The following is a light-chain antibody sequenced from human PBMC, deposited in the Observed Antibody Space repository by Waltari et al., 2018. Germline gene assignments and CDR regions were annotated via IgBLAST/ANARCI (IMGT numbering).Light chain of an antibody. J-gene: IGKJ1*01. CDR3: QHYVRLPAT. Sequence: EIVLTQSPGSLSSSPGERVTLSCRASQSVSRALALYQQKPVQAPRLLIFGASNRATGIPDRFSGSGSETDFILTISRLEPVDFAVYYCQHYVRLPATFGRGTKVEIK. CDR1: QSVSRA. CDR2: GAS. V-gene: IGKV3-20*01.